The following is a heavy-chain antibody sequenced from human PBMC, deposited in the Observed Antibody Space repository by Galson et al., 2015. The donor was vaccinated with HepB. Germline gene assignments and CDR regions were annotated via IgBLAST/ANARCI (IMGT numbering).Heavy chain of an antibody. CDR3: ATGMRSSWYDPLDY. V-gene: IGHV3-30*03. J-gene: IGHJ4*02. CDR2: ISYDGSNK. D-gene: IGHD6-13*01. Sequence: SLRLSCAASGFTFSSYGMHWVRQAPGKGLEWVAVISYDGSNKYYADSVKGRFTISRDNSKNTLYLQMNSLRAEDTAVYYCATGMRSSWYDPLDYWGQGTLVTVSS. CDR1: GFTFSSYG.